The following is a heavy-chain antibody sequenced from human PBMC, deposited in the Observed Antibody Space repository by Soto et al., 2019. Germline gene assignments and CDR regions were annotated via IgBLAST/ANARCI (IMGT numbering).Heavy chain of an antibody. V-gene: IGHV3-48*03. Sequence: GGSLRLSCAASGFTFSSYEMNWVRQAPGKGLEWVSYISSSGSTIYYADSVKGRFTISRDNAKNSLYLQMNSLRAEDTAGYYCAREYGYYDSSGYYYYYGMDVWGQGTTVTVSS. CDR1: GFTFSSYE. CDR2: ISSSGSTI. D-gene: IGHD3-22*01. CDR3: AREYGYYDSSGYYYYYGMDV. J-gene: IGHJ6*02.